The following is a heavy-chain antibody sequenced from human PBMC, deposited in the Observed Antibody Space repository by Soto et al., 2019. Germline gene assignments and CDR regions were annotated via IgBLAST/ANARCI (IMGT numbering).Heavy chain of an antibody. CDR1: GFTFSSYS. D-gene: IGHD2-2*01. CDR2: ISSSSSYI. V-gene: IGHV3-21*01. J-gene: IGHJ6*03. Sequence: GGSLRLSCAASGFTFSSYSMNWVRQAPGKGLEWVSSISSSSSYIYYADSVKGRFTISRDNAKNSLYLQMNSLRAEDTAVYYCASRRPNCIFTSCYYYYYYMVFWGTGITVTVFS. CDR3: ASRRPNCIFTSCYYYYYYMVF.